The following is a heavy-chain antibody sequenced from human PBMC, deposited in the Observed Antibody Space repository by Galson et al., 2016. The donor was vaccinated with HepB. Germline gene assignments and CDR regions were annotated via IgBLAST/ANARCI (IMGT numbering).Heavy chain of an antibody. D-gene: IGHD5-18*01. Sequence: SETLSLTCTVSGGSISSSSYYWGWIRQPPGKGLEWIGSIYYSGSTYYNPSLQSRVTISVDTSKNQFPLKMSSVTAADTAVYYCARRFRHTYGPPYGMDVWGQGTTVTVSS. CDR1: GGSISSSSYY. V-gene: IGHV4-39*01. CDR3: ARRFRHTYGPPYGMDV. CDR2: IYYSGST. J-gene: IGHJ6*02.